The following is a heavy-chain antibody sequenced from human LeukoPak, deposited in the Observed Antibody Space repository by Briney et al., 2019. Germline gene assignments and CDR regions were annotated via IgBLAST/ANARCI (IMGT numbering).Heavy chain of an antibody. CDR1: GYTFTGYY. CDR3: ARDLRDGGYDYDAFDI. J-gene: IGHJ3*02. V-gene: IGHV1-2*02. CDR2: INPNSGGT. Sequence: ASVKVSCKASGYTFTGYYMHWVRQAPGQGLEWMGWINPNSGGTNYAQKVQGRVTMTRDTSISTAYMELSRLRSDDTAVYYCARDLRDGGYDYDAFDIWGQGTMVTVSS. D-gene: IGHD5-12*01.